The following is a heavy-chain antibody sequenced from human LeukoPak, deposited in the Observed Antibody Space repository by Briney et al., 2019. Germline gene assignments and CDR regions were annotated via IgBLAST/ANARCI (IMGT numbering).Heavy chain of an antibody. Sequence: GGSLRLSCAASGFTFSSYGMHWVRQAPGKGLEWVAFIRYDGTNKYYADSVKGRFTISRDNSKNTLYLQMNSLRAEDTAVYYCAKDSWEVGATSEIDYWGQGSLVTVSS. CDR3: AKDSWEVGATSEIDY. J-gene: IGHJ4*02. CDR2: IRYDGTNK. V-gene: IGHV3-30*02. D-gene: IGHD1-26*01. CDR1: GFTFSSYG.